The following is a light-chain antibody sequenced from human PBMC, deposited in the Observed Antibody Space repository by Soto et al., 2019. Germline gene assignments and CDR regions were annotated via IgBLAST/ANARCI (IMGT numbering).Light chain of an antibody. CDR2: SSS. V-gene: IGKV3-15*01. CDR1: QSVTSN. CDR3: QQYNNWPQT. J-gene: IGKJ1*01. Sequence: IVMTQSPATRSLSAGERVTFSCRASQSVTSNLAWYQHKPGQAPRLLIYSSSTRAAGIPARFGGSGSGTEFTFSISSLKSEDFAVYYCQQYNNWPQTFGQGTKVDIK.